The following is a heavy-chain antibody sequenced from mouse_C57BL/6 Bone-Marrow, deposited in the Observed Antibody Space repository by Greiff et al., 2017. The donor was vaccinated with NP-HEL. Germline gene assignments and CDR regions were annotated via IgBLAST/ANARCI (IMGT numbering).Heavy chain of an antibody. CDR1: GYSFTGYF. CDR2: INPYNGDT. V-gene: IGHV1-20*01. D-gene: IGHD2-4*01. J-gene: IGHJ1*03. Sequence: VQLQQSGPELVKPGDSVKISCKASGYSFTGYFMNWVMQSHGKSLEWIGRINPYNGDTFYNQKFKGKATLTVDKSSSTAHMELRSLTSEDSAVYYCARGAIYYDYGDWYFDVWGTGTTVTVSS. CDR3: ARGAIYYDYGDWYFDV.